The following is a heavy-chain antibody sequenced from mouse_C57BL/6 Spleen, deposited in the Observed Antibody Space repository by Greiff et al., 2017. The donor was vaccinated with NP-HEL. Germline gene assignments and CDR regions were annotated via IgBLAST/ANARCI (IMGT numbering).Heavy chain of an antibody. J-gene: IGHJ3*01. V-gene: IGHV1-19*01. Sequence: VQLQQSGPVLVKPGASVKMSCKASGYTFTDYYMNWVKQSHGKSLEWIGVINPYNGGTSYNQKFKGKATLTVDKSSSTAYMELNSLTSEDSAVYYCARELLRGGFAYWGQGTLVTVSA. D-gene: IGHD1-1*01. CDR3: ARELLRGGFAY. CDR1: GYTFTDYY. CDR2: INPYNGGT.